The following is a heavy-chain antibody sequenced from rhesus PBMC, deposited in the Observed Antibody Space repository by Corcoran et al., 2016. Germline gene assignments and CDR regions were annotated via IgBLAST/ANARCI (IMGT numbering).Heavy chain of an antibody. V-gene: IGHV4-127*01. J-gene: IGHJ4*01. D-gene: IGHD3-3*01. CDR2: ISYIGSI. Sequence: QAQLQESGPGLVKPSETLSLTCAVSGYSISSGYGWCWIRQPPGKGLEWIGYISYIGSIYYTPSFKRPLTISIDTSKNHFSLKLSSVTAADTAVYYCARDNIWTGYCFDYWGQGVLVTVSS. CDR3: ARDNIWTGYCFDY. CDR1: GYSISSGYG.